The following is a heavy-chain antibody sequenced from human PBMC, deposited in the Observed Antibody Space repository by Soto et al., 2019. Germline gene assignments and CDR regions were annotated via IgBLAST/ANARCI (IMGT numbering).Heavy chain of an antibody. CDR1: GGSFSGYY. V-gene: IGHV4-34*02. Sequence: QVQLQQWGARLLKPSETLSLTCAVYGGSFSGYYSSWIRQPPGKGLEWIGEINQSGSTNYNPSLKSRVTISLDTSKNQFSLELTSVTAADTAVYYCAREEGDLETDYWGQGTLVTVSS. CDR3: AREEGDLETDY. J-gene: IGHJ4*02. CDR2: INQSGST. D-gene: IGHD2-21*02.